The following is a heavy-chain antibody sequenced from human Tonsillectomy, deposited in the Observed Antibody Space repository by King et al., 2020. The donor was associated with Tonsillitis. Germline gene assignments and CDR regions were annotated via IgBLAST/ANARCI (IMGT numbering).Heavy chain of an antibody. V-gene: IGHV3-30*04. CDR2: ISYDRSRE. D-gene: IGHD6-19*01. J-gene: IGHJ4*02. CDR3: AGNAVQWLVLDYFDY. Sequence: VQLVESGGGVVQPGRSLRLSCAASGFTFSSFAIHWVRQAPGKGLEWVAVISYDRSREYYAESAKGRFTISRDNSKNTMHLQMSSLRAEDTAVYYCAGNAVQWLVLDYFDYWGQGTRVTVSS. CDR1: GFTFSSFA.